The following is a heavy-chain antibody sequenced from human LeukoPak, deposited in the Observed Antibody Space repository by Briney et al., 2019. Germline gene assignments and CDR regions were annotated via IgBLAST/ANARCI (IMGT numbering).Heavy chain of an antibody. CDR2: IIGSGATA. CDR3: ARPKIPESGINFYFDQ. V-gene: IGHV3-23*01. Sequence: PGGSLRLSCAASGFTFSSYTMSWVRQAPGKGLEGVSAIIGSGATASYADSVRGRFTISRDNSKNTLYLQMNSLRAEDTAAYYCARPKIPESGINFYFDQWGQGDLVTVSS. CDR1: GFTFSSYT. J-gene: IGHJ4*02. D-gene: IGHD2-2*01.